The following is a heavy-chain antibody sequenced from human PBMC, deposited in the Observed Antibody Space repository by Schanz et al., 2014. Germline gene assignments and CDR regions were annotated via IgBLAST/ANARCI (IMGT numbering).Heavy chain of an antibody. Sequence: EVQLVESGGGLVQPGGSLRLSCAASGFTFSSYSMNWVRQAPGKGLVWVSAISGSGGSTYYADSVKGRFTISRDNSRDTVYLQMNSLRADDTAMYYCARWFLIRGVILDSWGQGTLVTVSS. D-gene: IGHD3-10*01. CDR2: ISGSGGST. CDR1: GFTFSSYS. J-gene: IGHJ4*02. V-gene: IGHV3-23*04. CDR3: ARWFLIRGVILDS.